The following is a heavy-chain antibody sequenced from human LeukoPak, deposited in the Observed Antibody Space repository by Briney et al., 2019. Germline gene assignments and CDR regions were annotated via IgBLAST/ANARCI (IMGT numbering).Heavy chain of an antibody. CDR3: ARAWYGDYYFDY. D-gene: IGHD4-17*01. CDR2: ISAYNGNT. J-gene: IGHJ4*02. V-gene: IGHV1-18*01. CDR1: GYTFTSYG. Sequence: ASVKVSCKASGYTFTSYGISWVRQAPGQGLEWMGWISAYNGNTNYAQKLQGRVTMTTDTYTSTAYMELRSLRSDDTAVYYCARAWYGDYYFDYWGQGTLVTVSS.